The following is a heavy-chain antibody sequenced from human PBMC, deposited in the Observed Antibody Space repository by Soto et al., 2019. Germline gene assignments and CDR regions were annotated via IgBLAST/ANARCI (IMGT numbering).Heavy chain of an antibody. CDR1: GFTFSNYG. D-gene: IGHD2-15*01. J-gene: IGHJ4*02. Sequence: GGSLRLSCAASGFTFSNYGMDWVRQATGKGLEWVAFISSDSSTIYYADSVKGRFTISRDNAKNSLYLQMNSLRAEDTAVYYCARDPTMYKGQYCSGGSCYSSGNFDYWGQGTLVTVSS. CDR2: ISSDSSTI. V-gene: IGHV3-48*01. CDR3: ARDPTMYKGQYCSGGSCYSSGNFDY.